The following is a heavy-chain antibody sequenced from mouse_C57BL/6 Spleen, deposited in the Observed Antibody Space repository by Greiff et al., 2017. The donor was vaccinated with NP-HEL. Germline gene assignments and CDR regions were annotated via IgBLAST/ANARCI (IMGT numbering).Heavy chain of an antibody. CDR3: ASPRDYDGYYFDY. V-gene: IGHV2-2*01. CDR1: GFSLTSYG. J-gene: IGHJ2*01. Sequence: QVHVKQSGPGLVQPSQSLSITCTVSGFSLTSYGVHWVRQSPGKGLEWLGVIWSGGSTDYNAAFISRLSISKDNSKSQVFFKMNSLQADDTAIYYCASPRDYDGYYFDYWGQGTTLTVSS. CDR2: IWSGGST. D-gene: IGHD2-4*01.